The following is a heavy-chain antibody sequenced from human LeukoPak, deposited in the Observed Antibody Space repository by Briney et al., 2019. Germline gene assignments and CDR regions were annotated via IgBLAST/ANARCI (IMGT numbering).Heavy chain of an antibody. CDR1: GGSISSGSYY. Sequence: SETLSLTCTVYGGSISSGSYYWSWIRQPAGKGLEWIGRIYTSGSTNYNPSLKSRVTISVDTSKNQFSLKLSSVTAADTAVYYCARDKPLTAMGNYYYYMDVWGKGTTVTVSS. CDR2: IYTSGST. J-gene: IGHJ6*03. D-gene: IGHD5-18*01. CDR3: ARDKPLTAMGNYYYYMDV. V-gene: IGHV4-61*02.